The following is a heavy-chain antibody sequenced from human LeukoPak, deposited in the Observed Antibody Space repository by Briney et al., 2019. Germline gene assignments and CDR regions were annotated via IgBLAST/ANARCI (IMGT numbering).Heavy chain of an antibody. CDR1: GFTFSSYA. CDR2: IGGSGGST. Sequence: PGGSLRLSCAASGFTFSSYAMSWVRQAPGKGLEWVSAIGGSGGSTYYADSVKGRLTISRDNSKNTLYLQMNSLRAEDTAVYYCARSPDGFDYWGQGTLVTVSS. CDR3: ARSPDGFDY. J-gene: IGHJ4*02. V-gene: IGHV3-23*01.